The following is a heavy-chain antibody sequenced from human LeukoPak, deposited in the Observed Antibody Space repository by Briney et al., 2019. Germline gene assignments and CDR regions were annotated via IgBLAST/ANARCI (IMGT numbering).Heavy chain of an antibody. J-gene: IGHJ4*02. D-gene: IGHD2-8*01. V-gene: IGHV3-11*01. Sequence: PGGSLRLSCAASGFIFNQHSMSWIRQAPGNGLEWLSYISRNGGAVHYADSVEGRFTISRDNAKNSLSLQMNGLRTDDTAVYFCARASSLIGGFDSWGRGTLVTVSS. CDR1: GFIFNQHS. CDR2: ISRNGGAV. CDR3: ARASSLIGGFDS.